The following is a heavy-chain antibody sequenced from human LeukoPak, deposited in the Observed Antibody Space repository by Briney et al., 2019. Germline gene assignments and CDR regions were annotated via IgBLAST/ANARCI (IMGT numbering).Heavy chain of an antibody. V-gene: IGHV4-39*07. J-gene: IGHJ4*02. D-gene: IGHD3-9*01. CDR3: ARGRSRYFDWLLMPRGRKDY. CDR1: GGSISSSSYY. CDR2: INHSGST. Sequence: PSETLSLTCTVSGGSISSSSYYWSWIRQPPGKGLEWIGEINHSGSTNYNPSLKSRVTISVDTSKNQFSLKLSSVTAADTAVYYCARGRSRYFDWLLMPRGRKDYWGQGTLVTVSS.